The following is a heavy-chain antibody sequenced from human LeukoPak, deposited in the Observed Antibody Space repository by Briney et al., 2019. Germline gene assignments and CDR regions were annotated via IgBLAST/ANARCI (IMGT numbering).Heavy chain of an antibody. Sequence: GESLKISCKGSGYSFTNYWIGWARQMPGKGLEWMGIIYPGDSDTRYSPVFQGQVTISADKSISTAYLQWSSLNASDSAMYYCARRSHFDRPDFWGQGTLVTVSS. D-gene: IGHD3-22*01. CDR3: ARRSHFDRPDF. V-gene: IGHV5-51*01. J-gene: IGHJ4*02. CDR1: GYSFTNYW. CDR2: IYPGDSDT.